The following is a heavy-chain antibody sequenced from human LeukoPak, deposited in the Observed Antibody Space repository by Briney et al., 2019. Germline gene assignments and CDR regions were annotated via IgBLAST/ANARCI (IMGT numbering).Heavy chain of an antibody. CDR1: GGSIRSGSYY. V-gene: IGHV4-61*02. D-gene: IGHD3-22*01. J-gene: IGHJ5*02. Sequence: TLSLTCAVSGGSIRSGSYYWSCIWRPPGKRLEWIGRIYTSGSTNYNPSLKRRVTISVDTSKNQFSLKLSSVTAADTAVYYCARDYNSGYSDWFDPWGQGTLVTVSS. CDR3: ARDYNSGYSDWFDP. CDR2: IYTSGST.